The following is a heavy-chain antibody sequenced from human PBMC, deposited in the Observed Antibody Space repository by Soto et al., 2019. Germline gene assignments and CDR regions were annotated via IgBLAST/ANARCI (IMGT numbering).Heavy chain of an antibody. V-gene: IGHV5-51*01. Sequence: GESLKISCKSSGYSFTDYWIGWVRQMPGKGLEWMGIIYPGDSDARYSPSFQGQVTISVDTSINTAFLRWSSLTASDTAMYYCARQADYNILTGYFYDFDYWGQGSLVTVSS. CDR1: GYSFTDYW. CDR3: ARQADYNILTGYFYDFDY. D-gene: IGHD3-9*01. CDR2: IYPGDSDA. J-gene: IGHJ4*02.